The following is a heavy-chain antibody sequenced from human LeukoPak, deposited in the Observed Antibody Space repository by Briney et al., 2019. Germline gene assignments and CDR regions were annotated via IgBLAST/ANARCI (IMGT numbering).Heavy chain of an antibody. CDR2: IIPIFGTA. V-gene: IGHV1-69*13. Sequence: SVKVSCKASGGTFSSYAISWVRQAPGQGLEWMGGIIPIFGTANYAQKFQGRVTITADESTSTAYMELSSLRSEDTAVYYCARPYSGSYYSGAFDIWGQGTMVTVSS. J-gene: IGHJ3*02. CDR3: ARPYSGSYYSGAFDI. D-gene: IGHD3-10*01. CDR1: GGTFSSYA.